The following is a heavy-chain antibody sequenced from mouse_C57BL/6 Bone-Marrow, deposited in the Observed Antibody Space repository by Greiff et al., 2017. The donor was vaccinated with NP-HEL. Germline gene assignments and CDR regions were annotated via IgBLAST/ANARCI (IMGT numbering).Heavy chain of an antibody. CDR2: IYPRSGNT. V-gene: IGHV1-81*01. CDR3: ARSRWLRYFDY. J-gene: IGHJ2*01. D-gene: IGHD2-2*01. Sequence: VMLVESGAELARPGASVKLSCKASGYTFTSYGISWVKQRTGQGLEWIGEIYPRSGNTYYNEKFKGKATLTADKSSSTAYMELRSLTSEDSAVYFCARSRWLRYFDYWGQGTTLTVSS. CDR1: GYTFTSYG.